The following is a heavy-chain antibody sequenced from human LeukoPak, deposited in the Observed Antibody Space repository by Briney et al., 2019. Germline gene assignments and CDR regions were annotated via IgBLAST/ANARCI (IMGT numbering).Heavy chain of an antibody. CDR2: IWYDGSNK. Sequence: HGGSLRLSCAASGFTFSSYGMHWVRQAPGKGLEWVSIIWYDGSNKYYADSVKGRFTISKDNSKNTLYLQMNSLRAEDTAIYYCARDPGHNGWYGDNWGQGTLVTVSS. CDR3: ARDPGHNGWYGDN. J-gene: IGHJ4*02. D-gene: IGHD6-19*01. V-gene: IGHV3-33*01. CDR1: GFTFSSYG.